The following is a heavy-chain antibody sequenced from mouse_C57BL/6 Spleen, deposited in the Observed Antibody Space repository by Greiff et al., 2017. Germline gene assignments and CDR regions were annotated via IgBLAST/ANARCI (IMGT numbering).Heavy chain of an antibody. V-gene: IGHV1-54*01. D-gene: IGHD1-1*01. CDR1: GYAFTNYL. J-gene: IGHJ4*01. CDR2: INPGSGGT. CDR3: ARRDYGSSYAMDY. Sequence: VQLQQSGAELVRPGTSVKVSCKASGYAFTNYLIEWVKQRPGQGLEWIGVINPGSGGTNYNEKFKGKATLTADKSSSTAYMQLSSLTSEDSAVYVCARRDYGSSYAMDYWGQGTSVTVPS.